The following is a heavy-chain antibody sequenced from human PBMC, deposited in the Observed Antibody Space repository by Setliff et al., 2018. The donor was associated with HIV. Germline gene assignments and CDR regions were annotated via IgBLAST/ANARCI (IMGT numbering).Heavy chain of an antibody. J-gene: IGHJ6*03. CDR2: FVPEHSET. V-gene: IGHV1-24*01. Sequence: ASGKVSCKVSGYTLTELSIHWVRQAPGKGLEWMGGFVPEHSETIYAQKFQGRVTMTEDTSTDTAFMELSGLTSEDTAVYYCATRGDLLGRRASTVTVYYYYLDVWGNGTTVTVSS. CDR1: GYTLTELS. D-gene: IGHD4-17*01. CDR3: ATRGDLLGRRASTVTVYYYYLDV.